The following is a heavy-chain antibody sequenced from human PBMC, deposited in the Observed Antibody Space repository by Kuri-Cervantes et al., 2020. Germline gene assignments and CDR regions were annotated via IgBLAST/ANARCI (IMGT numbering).Heavy chain of an antibody. Sequence: ASVKVCFKASGYTFTSYGISWVRQAPGQGLEWMGWVNPNSGGTNYAEKFQGRVTMTRDTSISTAYMELRSLRSDDTAVNYCAREVEAAAGAFDYWGQGTLVTVSS. CDR2: VNPNSGGT. J-gene: IGHJ4*02. CDR1: GYTFTSYG. D-gene: IGHD6-13*01. CDR3: AREVEAAAGAFDY. V-gene: IGHV1-2*02.